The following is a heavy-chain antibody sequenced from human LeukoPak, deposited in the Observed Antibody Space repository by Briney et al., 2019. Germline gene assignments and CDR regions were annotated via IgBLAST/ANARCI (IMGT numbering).Heavy chain of an antibody. Sequence: PSETLSLTFTVSGGSISSYYWSWIRQPPGKGLEWIGYIYYSGTTNYNPSLKSRVTISVDTSKNQFSLKLTSVTAADTAVYYCARHGGYHSPIDYWGQGTLVTVSS. CDR1: GGSISSYY. V-gene: IGHV4-59*08. CDR2: IYYSGTT. CDR3: ARHGGYHSPIDY. D-gene: IGHD3-22*01. J-gene: IGHJ4*02.